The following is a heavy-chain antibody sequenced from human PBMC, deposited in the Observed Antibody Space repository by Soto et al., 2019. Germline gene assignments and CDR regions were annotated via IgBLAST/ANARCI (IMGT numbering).Heavy chain of an antibody. CDR1: GFTVSSNY. J-gene: IGHJ4*02. D-gene: IGHD3-16*01. Sequence: PGGSLRLSCAASGFTVSSNYMSWVRQAPGKGLEWVSVIYSGGTTYYADSVKGRFTISRDNSKNTLYLQMNSLRAEDTAVYYCATSVWGCYWPHYWGQGTLVTVYS. CDR2: IYSGGTT. V-gene: IGHV3-66*01. CDR3: ATSVWGCYWPHY.